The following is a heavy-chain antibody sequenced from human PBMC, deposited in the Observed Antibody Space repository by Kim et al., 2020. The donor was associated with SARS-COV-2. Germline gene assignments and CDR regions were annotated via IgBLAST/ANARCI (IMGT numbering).Heavy chain of an antibody. CDR3: AKDLEEDDSCIWS. D-gene: IGHD6-13*01. J-gene: IGHJ5*02. V-gene: IGHV3-23*01. CDR2: ISGSGGTT. Sequence: GGSLRLSCEASGFIFSTYVMSWVRQAPGKGPEWVSGISGSGGTTRYAESVQGRFTISRDNSKNTLYLQMNNLRADDTAVYYCAKDLEEDDSCIWSWGQGTLVTVSS. CDR1: GFIFSTYV.